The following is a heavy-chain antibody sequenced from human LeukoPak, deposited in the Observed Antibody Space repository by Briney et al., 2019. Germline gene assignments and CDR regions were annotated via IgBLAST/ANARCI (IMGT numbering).Heavy chain of an antibody. CDR2: IIPIFGTA. D-gene: IGHD3-22*01. CDR1: GGTFSSYA. V-gene: IGHV1-69*01. CDR3: ARDWDYYDSSGHDAFDI. J-gene: IGHJ3*02. Sequence: GASVKVFCKASGGTFSSYAISWVRQAPGQGLEWMGEIIPIFGTANSAQKFQGRVTITADESTSTAYMELSSLRSEDTAVYYCARDWDYYDSSGHDAFDIWGQGTMVTVSS.